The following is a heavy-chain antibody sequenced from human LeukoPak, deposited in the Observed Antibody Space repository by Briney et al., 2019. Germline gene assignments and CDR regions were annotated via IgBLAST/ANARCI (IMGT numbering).Heavy chain of an antibody. CDR2: ISSDGGGT. Sequence: GGSLRLSCSASGFIFTPYAMHWVRQAPGKGLEYVSAISSDGGGTYYTDSVKGRFTISRDNSKNTLYLQMNSLRAEDTAVYYCADTDRYYAPFDYWGQGTLVTVSS. J-gene: IGHJ4*02. V-gene: IGHV3-64*04. CDR3: ADTDRYYAPFDY. CDR1: GFIFTPYA. D-gene: IGHD2-2*01.